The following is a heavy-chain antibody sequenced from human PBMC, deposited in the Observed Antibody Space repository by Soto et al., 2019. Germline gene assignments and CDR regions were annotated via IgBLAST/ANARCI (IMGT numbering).Heavy chain of an antibody. V-gene: IGHV1-46*01. CDR1: GYTFTSYY. CDR2: INPSGGST. Sequence: ASVKVSCNASGYTFTSYYMHWVRQAPGQGLEWMGIINPSGGSTSYAQKFQGRVTMTRDTSTSTVYMELSSLRSDDTAVYYCARVGVAVNWLEPWGQGTLVTVSS. CDR3: ARVGVAVNWLEP. J-gene: IGHJ5*02.